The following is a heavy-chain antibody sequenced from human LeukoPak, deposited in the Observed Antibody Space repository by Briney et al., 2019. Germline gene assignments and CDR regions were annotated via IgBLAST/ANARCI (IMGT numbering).Heavy chain of an antibody. D-gene: IGHD7-27*01. CDR2: IYSGGST. V-gene: IGHV3-66*01. CDR1: GFTVSSNY. J-gene: IGHJ4*02. CDR3: ARDFTGDAYFDY. Sequence: GGSLRLSCEVSGFTVSSNYMTWVRQAPGKGLEWVSIIYSGGSTYYADSVKGRFAISRDNSKNTLYLQMNSLRAEDTAVFYCARDFTGDAYFDYWGQGTLVTVSS.